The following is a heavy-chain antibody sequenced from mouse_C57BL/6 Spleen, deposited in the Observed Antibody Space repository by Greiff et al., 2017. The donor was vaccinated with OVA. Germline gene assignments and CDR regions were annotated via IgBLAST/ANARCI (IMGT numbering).Heavy chain of an antibody. CDR3: ASLLAGTDY. J-gene: IGHJ2*01. Sequence: QVQLKQPGAELVMPGASVKLSCKASGYTFTSYWMHWVKQRPGQGLEWIGEIDPSDSYTNYNQKFKGKSTLTVDKSSSTAYMQLSSLTSEDSAVYYCASLLAGTDYWGQGTTLTVSS. V-gene: IGHV1-69*01. CDR2: IDPSDSYT. D-gene: IGHD4-1*01. CDR1: GYTFTSYW.